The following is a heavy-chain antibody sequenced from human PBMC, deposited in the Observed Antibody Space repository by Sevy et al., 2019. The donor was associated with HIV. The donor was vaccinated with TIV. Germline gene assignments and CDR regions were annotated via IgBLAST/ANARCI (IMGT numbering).Heavy chain of an antibody. CDR1: GYSFTSYW. Sequence: GESLKISCKGSGYSFTSYWIGWVRQMPGKGLEWMGIIYPGDSDTRYSPSFQGQVTISADKSITTAYLQWSSLKASETATYYCARHGSNDILTGYYKDAFDIWGQGTMVTVSS. D-gene: IGHD3-9*01. J-gene: IGHJ3*02. V-gene: IGHV5-51*01. CDR2: IYPGDSDT. CDR3: ARHGSNDILTGYYKDAFDI.